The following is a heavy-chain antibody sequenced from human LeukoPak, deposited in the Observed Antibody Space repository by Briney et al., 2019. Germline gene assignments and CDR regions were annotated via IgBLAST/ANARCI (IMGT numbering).Heavy chain of an antibody. V-gene: IGHV3-9*01. CDR1: GFTFSSYA. CDR2: ISWNSGSI. J-gene: IGHJ6*02. Sequence: GGSLRLSCAASGFTFSSYAMSWVRQAPGKGLEWVSGISWNSGSIGYADSVKGRFTISRDNAKNSLYLQMNSLRAEDTALYYCAKDMDPSLWFGELHPLLISYGMDVWGQGTTVTVSS. D-gene: IGHD3-10*01. CDR3: AKDMDPSLWFGELHPLLISYGMDV.